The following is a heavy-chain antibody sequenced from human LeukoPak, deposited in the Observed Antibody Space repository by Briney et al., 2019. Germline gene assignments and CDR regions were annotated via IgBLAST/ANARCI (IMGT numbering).Heavy chain of an antibody. CDR2: IRSKANDDTP. V-gene: IGHV3-49*03. CDR3: TSAGSYDFWIDY. Sequence: GGSLRLSCAVSGFTFRDYGMTWFRQAPGKGLEWVGFIRSKANDDTPQYAASVKGRFIISRDDSKSIAYLQMNSLKTEDTGMYYCTSAGSYDFWIDYWGQGTLVTVSS. CDR1: GFTFRDYG. D-gene: IGHD3-3*01. J-gene: IGHJ4*02.